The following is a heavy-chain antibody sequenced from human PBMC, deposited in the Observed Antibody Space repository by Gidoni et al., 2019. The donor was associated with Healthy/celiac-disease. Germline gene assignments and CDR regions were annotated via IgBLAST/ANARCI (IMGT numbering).Heavy chain of an antibody. V-gene: IGHV3-30*18. CDR2: ISYDGSNK. D-gene: IGHD6-19*01. J-gene: IGHJ6*02. CDR3: AKDLGSYSSGWYYYYGMDV. CDR1: GFTFSSYG. Sequence: QVQLVESGGGVVQPGRSLRLSCAASGFTFSSYGMHWVRQAPGKGLEWVAVISYDGSNKYYADSVKGRFTISRDNSKNTLYLQMNSLRAEDTAVYYCAKDLGSYSSGWYYYYGMDVWGQGTTVTVSS.